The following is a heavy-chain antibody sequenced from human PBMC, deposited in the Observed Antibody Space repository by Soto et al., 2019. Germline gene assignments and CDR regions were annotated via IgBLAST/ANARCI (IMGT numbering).Heavy chain of an antibody. V-gene: IGHV1-69*13. D-gene: IGHD3-22*01. CDR1: GGTFSSYA. Sequence: GASVKVSCKASGGTFSSYAISWVRQAPGQGLEWMGGIIPIFGTANYAQKFQGRVTITADESTSTAYMELSSLRSEDTAVYYCARATYYYDSSGYWAAFDIWGQGTMVTVSS. CDR2: IIPIFGTA. J-gene: IGHJ3*02. CDR3: ARATYYYDSSGYWAAFDI.